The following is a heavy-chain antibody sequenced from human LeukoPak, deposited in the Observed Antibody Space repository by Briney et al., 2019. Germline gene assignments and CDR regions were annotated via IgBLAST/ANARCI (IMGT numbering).Heavy chain of an antibody. CDR1: GGTFSSYA. J-gene: IGHJ5*02. CDR3: ARAYDFWSGSALVDP. V-gene: IGHV1-69*13. D-gene: IGHD3-3*01. Sequence: SVKVSCKASGGTFSSYAISWVRQAPGQGLEWMGGIIPIFGTANYAQKFQGRATITADESTSTAYMELSSLRSEDTAVYYCARAYDFWSGSALVDPWGQGTLVTVSS. CDR2: IIPIFGTA.